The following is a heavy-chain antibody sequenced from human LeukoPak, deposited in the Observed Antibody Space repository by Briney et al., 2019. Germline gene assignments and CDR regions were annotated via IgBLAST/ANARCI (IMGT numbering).Heavy chain of an antibody. J-gene: IGHJ6*03. CDR2: ISSSSNTI. CDR3: ARGPSSSTSWYYYYMDV. D-gene: IGHD2-2*01. Sequence: GGSLRLSCAASGFVFSSYTMNWVRQAPGKGLEWISYISSSSNTIYYADSVKGRFTISRDNAKSSLYLQMNSLRAEDTAVYYCARGPSSSTSWYYYYMDVWGKGTTVTVSS. CDR1: GFVFSSYT. V-gene: IGHV3-48*01.